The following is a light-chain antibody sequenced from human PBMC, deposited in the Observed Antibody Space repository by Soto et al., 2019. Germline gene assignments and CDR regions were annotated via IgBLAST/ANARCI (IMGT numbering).Light chain of an antibody. CDR1: QSVGSF. V-gene: IGKV3-15*01. J-gene: IGKJ1*01. CDR2: GAS. Sequence: EKVMTQSPATLSMSPGERATLSCRASQSVGSFLAWYQQKPGQAPRLLIYGASTRATGIPARFSGSGSGTAFTLIISSRQSEEFAVYYCQQYTNWPSGTFGQGTKVE. CDR3: QQYTNWPSGT.